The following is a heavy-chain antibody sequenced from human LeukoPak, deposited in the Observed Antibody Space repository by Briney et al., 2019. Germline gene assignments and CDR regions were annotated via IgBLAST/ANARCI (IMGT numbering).Heavy chain of an antibody. CDR2: IRSKAYGGTT. Sequence: PGRSLRLSCTASGFTFGDYAMSWVRQAPGKGLEWVGFIRSKAYGGTTEYAASVKGRFTISRDDSKSIAYLQMNSLKTEDTAVYYCASQYSSSWGPFDYWGQGTLVTVSS. CDR1: GFTFGDYA. V-gene: IGHV3-49*04. J-gene: IGHJ4*02. D-gene: IGHD6-13*01. CDR3: ASQYSSSWGPFDY.